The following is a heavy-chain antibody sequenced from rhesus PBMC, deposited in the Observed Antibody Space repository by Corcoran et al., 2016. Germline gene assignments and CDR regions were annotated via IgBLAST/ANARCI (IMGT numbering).Heavy chain of an antibody. CDR2: ISYSGST. CDR1: GYSISSGYG. Sequence: QLQLQESGPGLVKPSETLSLTCAVSGYSISSGYGWSWIRQPPGKGLEWIGYISYSGSTSYNPSLKIRVPISRDTSKNQFSLKLSSVTAADTAVYYCARESGGGLGYWGQGVLVTVSS. D-gene: IGHD1-44*01. J-gene: IGHJ4*01. CDR3: ARESGGGLGY. V-gene: IGHV4-122*02.